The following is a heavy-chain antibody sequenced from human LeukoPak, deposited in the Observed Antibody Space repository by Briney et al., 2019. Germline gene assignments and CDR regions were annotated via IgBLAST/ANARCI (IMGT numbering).Heavy chain of an antibody. CDR3: ARDSPDYGDYVALDI. V-gene: IGHV3-21*01. CDR1: GFTFSSYS. CDR2: ISSSSSYI. Sequence: GGSLRLSCAASGFTFSSYSMNWVRQAPGKGLEWVSSISSSSSYIYYADSVKGRFTISRDNAKNSLYLQMNSLRAEDTAVYYCARDSPDYGDYVALDIWGQGTMVTVSS. D-gene: IGHD4-17*01. J-gene: IGHJ3*02.